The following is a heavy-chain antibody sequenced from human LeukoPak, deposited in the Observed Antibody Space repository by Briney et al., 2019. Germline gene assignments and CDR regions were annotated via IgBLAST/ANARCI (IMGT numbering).Heavy chain of an antibody. CDR1: GGSIRSYY. D-gene: IGHD3-3*01. CDR2: IYYSGST. V-gene: IGHV4-59*12. Sequence: SETLSLTCTVSGGSIRSYYWNWIRQPPGKGLEWIGYIYYSGSTNYNPSLKSRVTISVDTSKNQFSLKLSSVTAADTAVYYCARTSPRGEWFSKVSFYYYYGMDVWGQGTTVTVSS. J-gene: IGHJ6*02. CDR3: ARTSPRGEWFSKVSFYYYYGMDV.